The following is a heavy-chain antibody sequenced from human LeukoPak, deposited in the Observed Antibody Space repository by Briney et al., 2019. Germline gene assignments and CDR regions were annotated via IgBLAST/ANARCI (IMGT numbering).Heavy chain of an antibody. J-gene: IGHJ4*02. CDR3: ARESAAHFDY. CDR2: IKQDGSEK. D-gene: IGHD6-25*01. V-gene: IGHV3-7*01. CDR1: GFTFDDYG. Sequence: GGSLRLSCAASGFTFDDYGMSWVRQAPGKGLEWVANIKQDGSEKYYVDSVKGRFTISRDNAKNSLYLQMNSLRAEDTAVYYCARESAAHFDYWGQGTLVTVSS.